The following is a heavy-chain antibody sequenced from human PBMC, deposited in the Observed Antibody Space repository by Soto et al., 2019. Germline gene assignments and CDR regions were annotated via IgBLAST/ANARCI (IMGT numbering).Heavy chain of an antibody. CDR3: GVIEGSIQPPIDY. Sequence: GGSLRLSCAASGFTFSSYAMSWVRQAPGKGLEWVSAISGSGGSTYYADSVKGRFTISRDNSKNTLYLQMNSLRAEDTAVYYCGVIEGSIQPPIDYWGQGTLVTVSS. J-gene: IGHJ4*02. CDR1: GFTFSSYA. CDR2: ISGSGGST. V-gene: IGHV3-23*01. D-gene: IGHD5-18*01.